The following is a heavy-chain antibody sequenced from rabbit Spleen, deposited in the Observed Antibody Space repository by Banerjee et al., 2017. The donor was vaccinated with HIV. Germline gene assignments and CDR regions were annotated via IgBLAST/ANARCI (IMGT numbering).Heavy chain of an antibody. CDR2: ISTFGSA. V-gene: IGHV1S7*01. Sequence: QLVESGGGLVQPGGSLKLSCKASGFDFSRYYMSWVRQAPGKGLEYIGWISTFGSAYYASWVNGRFTISSDNAQNTVGLQLNSLTAADTATYFCARTGSSWSLNLWGQGTLVTVS. CDR3: ARTGSSWSLNL. D-gene: IGHD8-1*01. J-gene: IGHJ4*01. CDR1: GFDFSRYY.